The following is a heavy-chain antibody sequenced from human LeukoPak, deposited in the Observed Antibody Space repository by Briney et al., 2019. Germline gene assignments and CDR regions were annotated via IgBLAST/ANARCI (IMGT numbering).Heavy chain of an antibody. CDR3: ARGSRSSWKYFDY. J-gene: IGHJ4*02. V-gene: IGHV3-64*01. CDR1: GFTFSSYA. CDR2: ISSNGGST. D-gene: IGHD6-13*01. Sequence: GGSLRLSCAASGFTFSSYAMHWVRQAPGRGLEYVSTISSNGGSTYYANSVRGRFTISRDISKNTLYLQLGSLRAEDMAVYYCARGSRSSWKYFDYWGQGTLVTVSS.